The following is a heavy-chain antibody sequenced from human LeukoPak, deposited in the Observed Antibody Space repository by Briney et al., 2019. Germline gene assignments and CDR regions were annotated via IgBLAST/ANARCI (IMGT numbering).Heavy chain of an antibody. J-gene: IGHJ3*02. CDR2: TDTSGNYI. V-gene: IGHV3-21*06. D-gene: IGHD3-10*01. CDR3: ARGRSITLLRGVAMSDGFDI. CDR1: GFTFSSYA. Sequence: GGSLRLSCAASGFTFSSYAMTWVRQAPGKGLEWVSFTDTSGNYIYYGDSVKGRFTISRDNARNLLFLQMNGLRAEDTAVYYCARGRSITLLRGVAMSDGFDIWGQGAMVAVSS.